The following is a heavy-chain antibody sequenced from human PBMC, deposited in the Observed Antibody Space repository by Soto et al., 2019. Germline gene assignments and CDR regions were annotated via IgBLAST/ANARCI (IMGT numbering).Heavy chain of an antibody. CDR2: IIPIVETP. CDR3: ARLSRPNYYDTSGFFRDNWFDP. V-gene: IGHV1-69*13. J-gene: IGHJ5*02. D-gene: IGHD3-22*01. CDR1: GGTFNSYD. Sequence: SVKVSGKASGGTFNSYDINWVRQAPGQGLEWMGGIIPIVETPKYAQKFQGRVTITADESTNTVYMELSSLRSEDTAMYYCARLSRPNYYDTSGFFRDNWFDPWGQGTLVTVSS.